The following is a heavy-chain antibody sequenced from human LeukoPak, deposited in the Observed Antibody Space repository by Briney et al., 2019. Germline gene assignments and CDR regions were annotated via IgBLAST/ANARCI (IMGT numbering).Heavy chain of an antibody. V-gene: IGHV3-23*01. CDR2: ISGSGGTT. CDR3: AKEERMAVAAIDY. D-gene: IGHD6-19*01. CDR1: GFTFSSYG. Sequence: GGSLRLSCAASGFTFSSYGMSWVRQAPGKGLEWVSAISGSGGTTYYADSVKGRFTISRDNSKNTLYLQMNSLRAEDTAIYYCAKEERMAVAAIDYWGQGTLVTVSS. J-gene: IGHJ4*02.